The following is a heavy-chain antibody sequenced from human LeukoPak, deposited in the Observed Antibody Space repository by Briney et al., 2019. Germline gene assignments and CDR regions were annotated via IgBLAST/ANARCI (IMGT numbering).Heavy chain of an antibody. V-gene: IGHV4-59*01. J-gene: IGHJ4*02. CDR3: ARVSRIAVAGLFDY. D-gene: IGHD6-19*01. Sequence: SETLSLTCTVSGGSISSYYWSWIRQPPGKGLEWIGYIYYSGSTNYNPSLRSRVTISVDTSKNQFSLKLSSVTAADTAVYYCARVSRIAVAGLFDYWGQGTLVTVSS. CDR2: IYYSGST. CDR1: GGSISSYY.